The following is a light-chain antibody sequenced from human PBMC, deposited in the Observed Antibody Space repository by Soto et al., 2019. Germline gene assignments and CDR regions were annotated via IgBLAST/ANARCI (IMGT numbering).Light chain of an antibody. CDR1: RNISIF. Sequence: DIQMTQSPSSLSASVGDRVTITCRASRNISIFLNWYQQRPGKAPKLLIYAASSFLSGVPSRFSGSGSGTDFTLTISSLQVEDFAAYFCQQSFTTPPYTFGPGTKLDIK. CDR3: QQSFTTPPYT. V-gene: IGKV1-39*01. J-gene: IGKJ2*01. CDR2: AAS.